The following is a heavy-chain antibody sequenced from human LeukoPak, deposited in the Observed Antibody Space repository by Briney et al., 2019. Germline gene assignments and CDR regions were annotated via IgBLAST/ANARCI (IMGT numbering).Heavy chain of an antibody. CDR3: ARVVPAAIDYYYYMDV. V-gene: IGHV1-18*01. CDR2: ISAYNGNT. D-gene: IGHD2-2*01. Sequence: ASVKVSCKASGYTFTSYGISWVRQAPGQGLEWMGWISAYNGNTNYAQKLQGRVTMTTDTSTSTAYMELRSLRSDDTAVYYCARVVPAAIDYYYYMDVWGKGTTVTVSS. CDR1: GYTFTSYG. J-gene: IGHJ6*03.